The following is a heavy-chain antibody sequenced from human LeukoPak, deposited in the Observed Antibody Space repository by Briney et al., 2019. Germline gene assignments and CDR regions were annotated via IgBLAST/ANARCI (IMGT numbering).Heavy chain of an antibody. J-gene: IGHJ4*02. D-gene: IGHD3-22*01. CDR3: ARSSHQTYYYDSSGYYFDY. CDR2: ISSSGSTI. V-gene: IGHV3-48*03. Sequence: PGGSLRLSCAASGFTFSSYEMNWVRQAPGKGLEWVSYISSSGSTIYYTDSVKGRFTISRDNAKNSLYLQMNSLRAEDTAVYYCARSSHQTYYYDSSGYYFDYWGQGTLVTVSS. CDR1: GFTFSSYE.